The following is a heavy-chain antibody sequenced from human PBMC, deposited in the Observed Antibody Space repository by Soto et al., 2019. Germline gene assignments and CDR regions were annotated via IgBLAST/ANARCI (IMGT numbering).Heavy chain of an antibody. CDR1: GFSLSTSGMC. CDR2: IDWDDDK. J-gene: IGHJ6*02. CDR3: ARIQRNYDILTGYTMVGMDV. D-gene: IGHD3-9*01. Sequence: SGPTLVNPTQTLTLTCTFSGFSLSTSGMCVSWIRQPPGNALEWLALIDWDDDKYYSTSLKTRLTISKDTSKNQVVLTMTNMDPVDTATYYCARIQRNYDILTGYTMVGMDVWGQGTTVTVSS. V-gene: IGHV2-70*01.